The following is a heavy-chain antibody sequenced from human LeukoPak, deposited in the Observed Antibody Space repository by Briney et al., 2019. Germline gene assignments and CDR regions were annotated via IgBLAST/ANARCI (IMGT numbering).Heavy chain of an antibody. V-gene: IGHV3-30*04. CDR3: ARVQSSSWFWRIDTHFDY. Sequence: PGGSLRFSCAASGFTFSSYAMRWVRQAPGKRLEWVAVISYDGSNKYYADSVKGRFTISGDNSKNTLYLQMTRRRAEDTAVYYCARVQSSSWFWRIDTHFDYWGQGTLVTVSS. CDR2: ISYDGSNK. D-gene: IGHD6-13*01. CDR1: GFTFSSYA. J-gene: IGHJ4*02.